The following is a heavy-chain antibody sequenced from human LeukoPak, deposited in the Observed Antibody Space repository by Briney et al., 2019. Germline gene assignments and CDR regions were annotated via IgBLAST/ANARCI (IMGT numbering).Heavy chain of an antibody. CDR1: GFTFSSYG. CDR3: AGIIAAAGPTPPRVYYYYYMDV. Sequence: GGSLRLSCAASGFTFSSYGMHWVRQAPGKGLEWVAFIRYDGSNKYYADSVKGRFTISRDNSKNTLYLQMNSLRAEDTAVYYCAGIIAAAGPTPPRVYYYYYMDVWGKGTTVTISS. J-gene: IGHJ6*03. D-gene: IGHD6-13*01. CDR2: IRYDGSNK. V-gene: IGHV3-30*02.